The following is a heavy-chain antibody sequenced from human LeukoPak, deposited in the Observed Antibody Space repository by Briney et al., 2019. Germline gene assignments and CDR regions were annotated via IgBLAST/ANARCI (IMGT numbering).Heavy chain of an antibody. CDR3: AREVITTHDAFDI. Sequence: SETLSLTCAVYGGSFSGYYWSWIRQPPGKGLEWIGEINHSGSTNYNPSLKSRVTISVDTSKNQFSLKLSSVTAADTAVYYCAREVITTHDAFDIWGQGTMVTVSS. CDR2: INHSGST. D-gene: IGHD3-22*01. V-gene: IGHV4-34*01. CDR1: GGSFSGYY. J-gene: IGHJ3*02.